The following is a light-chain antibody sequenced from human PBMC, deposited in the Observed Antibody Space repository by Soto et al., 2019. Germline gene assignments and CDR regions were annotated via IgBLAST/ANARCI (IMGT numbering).Light chain of an antibody. CDR2: GAS. CDR3: QQYGSSWT. V-gene: IGKV3-20*01. J-gene: IGKJ1*01. Sequence: EVLMTQSPATLSVSPGERATLSCRASQSVSGKLAWYQQKPGQAPRLLIYGASSRATGIPDRFSGSGSGTDFTLSISTLEPEDFAVYYCQQYGSSWTFGQGTKVDIK. CDR1: QSVSGK.